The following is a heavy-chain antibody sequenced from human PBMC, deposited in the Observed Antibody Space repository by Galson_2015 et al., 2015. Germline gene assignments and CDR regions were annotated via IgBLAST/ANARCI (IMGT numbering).Heavy chain of an antibody. D-gene: IGHD6-6*01. CDR2: ISYDGSNK. Sequence: SLRLSCATSGFTFSSYAKHWVRQAPGKGLEWVAVISYDGSNKYYADSVKGRFTISRDNSKNTLYLQMNSLRAEDTAVYYCAREVPPYSSSSPGFDPWGQGTLVTVSS. CDR3: AREVPPYSSSSPGFDP. CDR1: GFTFSSYA. V-gene: IGHV3-30-3*01. J-gene: IGHJ5*02.